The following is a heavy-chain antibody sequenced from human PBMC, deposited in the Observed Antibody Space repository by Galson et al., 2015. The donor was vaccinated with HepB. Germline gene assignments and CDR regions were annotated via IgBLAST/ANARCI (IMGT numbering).Heavy chain of an antibody. CDR3: ARRISLVRGIITKPDYYYGMDV. CDR1: GFSISTNY. Sequence: SLRLSCAASGFSISTNYMSWVRQAPGKGLEWVSNIFSGGRTYYADSMKGRFTISRDISKNTLYLQMNSLRGEDTAVYYCARRISLVRGIITKPDYYYGMDVWGQGTTVTVAS. J-gene: IGHJ6*02. D-gene: IGHD3-10*01. CDR2: IFSGGRT. V-gene: IGHV3-53*01.